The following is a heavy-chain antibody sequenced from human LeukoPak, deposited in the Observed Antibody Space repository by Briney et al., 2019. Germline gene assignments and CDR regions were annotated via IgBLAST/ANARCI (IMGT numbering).Heavy chain of an antibody. CDR1: GYTFTGYY. Sequence: ASLKVSCKASGYTFTGYYMDWVRQATGQGLEWMGWMNPNSGNTGYAQKFQGRVTMTRNTSISTTYMELSSLRSEDTAVYYCARADRLRYCSSTSCFLRFDPWGQGTLVTVSS. D-gene: IGHD2-2*01. CDR3: ARADRLRYCSSTSCFLRFDP. CDR2: MNPNSGNT. J-gene: IGHJ5*02. V-gene: IGHV1-8*02.